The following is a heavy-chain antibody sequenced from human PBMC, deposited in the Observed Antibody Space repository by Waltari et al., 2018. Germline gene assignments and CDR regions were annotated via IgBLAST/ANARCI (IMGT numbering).Heavy chain of an antibody. CDR1: GFTFSNAW. V-gene: IGHV3-15*01. CDR3: TTSIYYYDSSGYRSDAFDI. D-gene: IGHD3-22*01. J-gene: IGHJ3*02. Sequence: EVQLVESGGGLVKPGGSLRLSCAASGFTFSNAWMSWVRQAPGKGLEWVGRIKSKTDGGTTDYAEPVKGRFTISRDDSKNTLYLQMNSLKTEDTAVYYCTTSIYYYDSSGYRSDAFDIWGQGTMVTVSS. CDR2: IKSKTDGGTT.